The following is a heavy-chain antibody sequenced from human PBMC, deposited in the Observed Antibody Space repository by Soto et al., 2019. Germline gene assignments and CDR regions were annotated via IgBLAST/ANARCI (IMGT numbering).Heavy chain of an antibody. Sequence: EVQLLESGGGLVQPGGSLRLSCAASGFTFSSYAMSWVRQAPGKGLEWVSAISGSGGSTYYADSVKGRFTISRDNSKKTLYLQMISLRAEDTAVYYCAKGRIAAAGTGDYWGQGTLVTVSS. D-gene: IGHD6-13*01. V-gene: IGHV3-23*01. CDR3: AKGRIAAAGTGDY. CDR2: ISGSGGST. J-gene: IGHJ4*02. CDR1: GFTFSSYA.